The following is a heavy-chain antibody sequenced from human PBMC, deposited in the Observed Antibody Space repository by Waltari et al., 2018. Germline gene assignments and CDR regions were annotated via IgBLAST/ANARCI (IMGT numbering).Heavy chain of an antibody. V-gene: IGHV4-34*01. CDR2: INRDGTA. J-gene: IGHJ6*02. D-gene: IGHD3-10*01. CDR1: GGSCSGYF. CDR3: ARVGDYHGSGRFGLDV. Sequence: QAQLHQWGAGLLKPSETLSLPCAVPGGSCSGYFWSWIRQSPGKGLEWIGEINRDGTANYNPSLKSRVGMSVDTIKSQISLSLSSVTAADAAVYYCARVGDYHGSGRFGLDVWGRGTRVTVSS.